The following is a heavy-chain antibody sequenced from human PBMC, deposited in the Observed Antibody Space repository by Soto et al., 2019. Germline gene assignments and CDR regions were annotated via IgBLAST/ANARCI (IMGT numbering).Heavy chain of an antibody. CDR3: ARYVCTRFEYSSSHGNWFDP. CDR1: GGSISSYY. Sequence: SETLSLTCTVSGGSISSYYWSWIRQPPGKGLEWIGYIYYSGSTNYNPSLKSRVTISVDTSKNQFSLKLSSVTAADTAVYYCARYVCTRFEYSSSHGNWFDPWGQGTRVTGS. V-gene: IGHV4-59*01. J-gene: IGHJ5*02. CDR2: IYYSGST. D-gene: IGHD6-6*01.